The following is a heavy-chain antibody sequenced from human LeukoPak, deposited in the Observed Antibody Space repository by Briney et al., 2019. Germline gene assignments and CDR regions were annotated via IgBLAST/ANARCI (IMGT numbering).Heavy chain of an antibody. CDR2: INHSGST. V-gene: IGHV4-34*01. CDR3: ARGPIPRY. CDR1: GGSFSGYY. J-gene: IGHJ4*02. Sequence: PSETLSLTCAVYGGSFSGYYWSWIRQPPGKGLEWIGEINHSGSTNYNPSLKSRVTISVDTSKNQFSLKLSSVTAADTAVYYCARGPIPRYWGQETLVAVSS.